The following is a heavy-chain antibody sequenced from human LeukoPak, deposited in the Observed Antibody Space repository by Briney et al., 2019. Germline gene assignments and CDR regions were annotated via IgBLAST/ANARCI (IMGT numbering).Heavy chain of an antibody. CDR3: ARDASGTPNYYYYYMDV. CDR2: IKQDGSEK. CDR1: GFTFSSYW. D-gene: IGHD3-10*01. V-gene: IGHV3-7*01. Sequence: GGSLRLSCAASGFTFSSYWMSWVRQAPGKGLERVANIKQDGSEKYYVDSVKGRFTISRDNAKNSLYLQMNSLRAEDTAVYYCARDASGTPNYYYYYMDVWGKGTTVTISS. J-gene: IGHJ6*03.